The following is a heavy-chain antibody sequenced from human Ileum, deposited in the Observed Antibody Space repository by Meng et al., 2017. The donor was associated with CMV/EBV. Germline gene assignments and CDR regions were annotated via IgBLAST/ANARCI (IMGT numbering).Heavy chain of an antibody. CDR3: AREQSSSYAFDI. CDR1: GFTFSSYS. Sequence: CAASGFTFSSYSMNWVRQAPGKGLEWVSRINNDGGTTVYADSVKGRFTISRDNAKNTLSLQMNSLRGEDTAVYYCAREQSSSYAFDIWGQGTVVTVSS. CDR2: INNDGGTT. D-gene: IGHD6-6*01. V-gene: IGHV3-74*03. J-gene: IGHJ3*02.